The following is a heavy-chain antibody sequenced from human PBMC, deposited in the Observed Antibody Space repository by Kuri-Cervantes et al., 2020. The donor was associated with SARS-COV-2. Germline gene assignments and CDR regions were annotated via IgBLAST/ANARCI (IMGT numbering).Heavy chain of an antibody. D-gene: IGHD3-22*01. J-gene: IGHJ5*02. CDR3: ARASEEHMIVVVITMGGWFDP. Sequence: SQTLSLTCAVYGGSFSGYYWSWIRQPPGKGLEWIGEINHSGSTNYNPSLKSRVTISVDTSKNQFSLKLSSVTAADTAVYYCARASEEHMIVVVITMGGWFDPWGQGTLVTVSS. V-gene: IGHV4-34*01. CDR1: GGSFSGYY. CDR2: INHSGST.